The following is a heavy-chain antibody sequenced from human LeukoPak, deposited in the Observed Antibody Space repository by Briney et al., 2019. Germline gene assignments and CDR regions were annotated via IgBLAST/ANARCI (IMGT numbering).Heavy chain of an antibody. J-gene: IGHJ4*02. CDR2: ISSSGSTI. CDR3: AKDLVVSATTPDY. D-gene: IGHD2-21*02. V-gene: IGHV3-11*01. Sequence: GGSLRLSCAASGFTFSDYYMSWIRQAPGKGLEWVSYISSSGSTIYYADSVKGRFTISRDNAKNTLYLQMNSLRAEDTAVYYCAKDLVVSATTPDYWGQGTLVTVSS. CDR1: GFTFSDYY.